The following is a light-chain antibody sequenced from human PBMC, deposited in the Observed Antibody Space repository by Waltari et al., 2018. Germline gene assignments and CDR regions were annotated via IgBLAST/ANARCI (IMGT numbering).Light chain of an antibody. J-gene: IGKJ1*01. Sequence: DIQMTQSPSTLSASVGDRVTITCRASQSISSWLAWYQQKPGKVPKLLIYKASTLESGVPSRFSGSGSGTEFTLTISSLQPDDFATYYCQQYNSYSWTFGLGTKVEIK. CDR1: QSISSW. CDR3: QQYNSYSWT. V-gene: IGKV1-5*03. CDR2: KAS.